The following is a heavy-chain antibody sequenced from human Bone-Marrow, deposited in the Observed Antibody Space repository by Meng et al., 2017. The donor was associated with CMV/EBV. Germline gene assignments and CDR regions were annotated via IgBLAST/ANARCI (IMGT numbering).Heavy chain of an antibody. D-gene: IGHD4-23*01. J-gene: IGHJ6*01. V-gene: IGHV3-48*04. CDR2: ISYITSDGST. CDR3: ARDAGNSGYGMDV. CDR1: GFTFSSYA. Sequence: GGSLRLSCAASGFTFSSYAMSWVRQAPGKGVEWISWISYITSDGSTYYADSVKGRFTISRDNAKNSLYLQMNSLRAEDTAVYYCARDAGNSGYGMDVWGQGTTVTVYS.